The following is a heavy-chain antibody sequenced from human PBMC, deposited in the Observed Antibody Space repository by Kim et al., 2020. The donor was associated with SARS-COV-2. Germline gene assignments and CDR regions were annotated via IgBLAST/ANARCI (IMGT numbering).Heavy chain of an antibody. V-gene: IGHV1-18*01. CDR2: ISAYNGNT. D-gene: IGHD3-10*01. CDR1: GSTFTSYG. CDR3: ARAYGSGSYWVYYYGMDV. J-gene: IGHJ6*02. Sequence: ASVKVSCKASGSTFTSYGISWVRQAPGQGREWMGWISAYNGNTNYAQKLQGRVTMTTDTSTSTVYMELRSLRSDDTAVYYCARAYGSGSYWVYYYGMDVWGHGTTVTGSS.